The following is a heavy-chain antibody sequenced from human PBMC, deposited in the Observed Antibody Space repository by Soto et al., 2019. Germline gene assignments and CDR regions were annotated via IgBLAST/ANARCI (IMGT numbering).Heavy chain of an antibody. CDR1: GFTFSSYG. D-gene: IGHD5-12*01. CDR3: ERDPLDGYNYYFDY. Sequence: GGSLRLSCAASGFTFSSYGMHWVRQAPGKGLEWVAVIWYDGSNKYYADSVKGRFTISRDNSKNTLYLQMNSLRAEDTAVYYCERDPLDGYNYYFDYWGQGTLVTVSS. CDR2: IWYDGSNK. J-gene: IGHJ4*02. V-gene: IGHV3-33*01.